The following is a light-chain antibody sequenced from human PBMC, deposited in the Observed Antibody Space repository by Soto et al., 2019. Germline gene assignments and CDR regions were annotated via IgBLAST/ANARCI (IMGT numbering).Light chain of an antibody. CDR3: QTWGTGTPYV. CDR2: LNDDGSH. CDR1: TGHSNYA. Sequence: QSVLTQSPSASASLGASVKLTCTLSTGHSNYAIAWHQQQAEKGPRFLMKLNDDGSHIKGDGIPDRFSGSSSGAERYLTISSLQSEDEADYYCQTWGTGTPYVFGTGTKLTVL. J-gene: IGLJ1*01. V-gene: IGLV4-69*01.